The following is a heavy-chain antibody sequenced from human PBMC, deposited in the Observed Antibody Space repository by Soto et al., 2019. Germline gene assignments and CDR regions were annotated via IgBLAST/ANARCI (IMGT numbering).Heavy chain of an antibody. CDR1: GYTFTSYG. J-gene: IGHJ6*02. Sequence: WASVKVSCKASGYTFTSYGISWVRQAPGQGLEWMGWISAYNGNTNYAQKLQGRVTMTTDTSTSTAYMELRSLRSDDTAVYYCAREKYSSGWWGHYYYGMDVWGQGTTVTVSS. CDR2: ISAYNGNT. CDR3: AREKYSSGWWGHYYYGMDV. D-gene: IGHD6-19*01. V-gene: IGHV1-18*01.